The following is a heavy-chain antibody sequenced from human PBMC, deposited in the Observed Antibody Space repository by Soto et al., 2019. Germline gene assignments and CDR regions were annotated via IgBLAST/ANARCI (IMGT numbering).Heavy chain of an antibody. V-gene: IGHV6-1*01. Sequence: SQTLSLTCAISGDSVSSNSAAWNWIRQSPSRGLEWLGRTYYRSKWYNDYAVSVKSRITINPDTSRNQFSLQLNSVTPGDTAVYYCARETGAAPATPPYCSGGSCYSHYYYGMDVWGQGTTVTVSS. CDR3: ARETGAAPATPPYCSGGSCYSHYYYGMDV. CDR1: GDSVSSNSAA. CDR2: TYYRSKWYN. J-gene: IGHJ6*02. D-gene: IGHD2-15*01.